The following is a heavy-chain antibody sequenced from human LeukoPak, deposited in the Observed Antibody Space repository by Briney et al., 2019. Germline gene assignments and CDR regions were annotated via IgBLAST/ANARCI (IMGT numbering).Heavy chain of an antibody. V-gene: IGHV3-21*01. Sequence: GGSLRLSCAASGFTFSSYTMHWVRQIPGERPEWVSSISGDTTYIYCADSLEGRFTISRDNTNTSLFLQMNSLRAEDTATYFCARRGTDASFSFFDVWGQGTMVTVSS. CDR3: ARRGTDASFSFFDV. J-gene: IGHJ3*01. CDR2: ISGDTTYI. D-gene: IGHD1-1*01. CDR1: GFTFSSYT.